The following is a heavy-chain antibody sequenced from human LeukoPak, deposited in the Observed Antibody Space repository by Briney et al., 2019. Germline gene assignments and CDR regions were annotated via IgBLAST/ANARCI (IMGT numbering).Heavy chain of an antibody. D-gene: IGHD2-21*02. J-gene: IGHJ4*02. CDR3: AREEADCGGDCPYFDY. Sequence: ASVKVSCKASGYTFTSYYMHWVRQAPGQGLEWMGIINPSGGSTSYAQKFQGRVTMTRDMSTSTVYMELSSLRSEDTAAYYCAREEADCGGDCPYFDYWGQGTLVTVSS. V-gene: IGHV1-46*01. CDR2: INPSGGST. CDR1: GYTFTSYY.